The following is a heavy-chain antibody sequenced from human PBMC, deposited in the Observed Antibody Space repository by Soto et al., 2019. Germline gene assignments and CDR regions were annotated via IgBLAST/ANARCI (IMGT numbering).Heavy chain of an antibody. CDR2: IWYDGGNK. D-gene: IGHD6-19*01. CDR3: ARDGQWLPRDGLRSSYYLDY. J-gene: IGHJ4*02. V-gene: IGHV3-33*01. CDR1: GFNFSSYV. Sequence: QVQLVESGGGVVQPGRSLRLSCAASGFNFSSYVMHWVRQAPGKGLEWVAVIWYDGGNKYYADSVKGRFTISRDNSKNTLYLQMNSLRAEDTAVYYCARDGQWLPRDGLRSSYYLDYWGQGTLVTGSS.